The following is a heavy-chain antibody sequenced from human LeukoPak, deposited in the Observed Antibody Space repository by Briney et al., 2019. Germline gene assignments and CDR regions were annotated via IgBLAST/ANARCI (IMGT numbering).Heavy chain of an antibody. V-gene: IGHV3-23*01. D-gene: IGHD6-19*01. CDR3: AKDIAVAGTVGYFDY. Sequence: GGSLRLSCAASGFTFSSYAMSWVRQAPGKGLEWGSAISGSGGSTYYADSVKGRFTISRDNSKNTLYLQMTSLRAEDTPVYYCAKDIAVAGTVGYFDYWGQGTLVTVSS. J-gene: IGHJ4*02. CDR1: GFTFSSYA. CDR2: ISGSGGST.